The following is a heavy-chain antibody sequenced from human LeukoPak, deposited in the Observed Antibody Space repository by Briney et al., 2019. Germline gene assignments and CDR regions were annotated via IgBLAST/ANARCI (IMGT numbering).Heavy chain of an antibody. J-gene: IGHJ4*02. CDR1: GHTLTELA. D-gene: IGHD1-26*01. CDR2: CDPEDGQT. V-gene: IGHV1-24*01. CDR3: ATEGGRSYYLY. Sequence: ASVEVSCKASGHTLTELAIHWVRQAPGKGLEWMGGCDPEDGQTIYAQKFQGRVTVTEDTSTDTAYMELSSLGSEDTAVYYCATEGGRSYYLYWGQGTLVTVSS.